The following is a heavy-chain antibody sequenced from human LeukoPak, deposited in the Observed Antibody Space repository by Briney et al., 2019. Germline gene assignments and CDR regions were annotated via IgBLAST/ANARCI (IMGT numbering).Heavy chain of an antibody. CDR3: ARGYYGSGSYWGGYYYYYMDV. D-gene: IGHD3-10*01. Sequence: SETLSLTCTVSAYSISSGYYWGWIRQPPGKGLEWIGSLSHSGSTFYNPSLKSRVTISVDKSKNQFSLKLSSVTAADTAVYYCARGYYGSGSYWGGYYYYYMDVWGKGTTVTVSS. CDR1: AYSISSGYY. J-gene: IGHJ6*03. CDR2: LSHSGST. V-gene: IGHV4-38-2*02.